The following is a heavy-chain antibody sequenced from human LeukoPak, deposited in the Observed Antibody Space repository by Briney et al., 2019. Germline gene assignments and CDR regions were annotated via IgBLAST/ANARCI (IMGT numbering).Heavy chain of an antibody. CDR2: IYYSGST. V-gene: IGHV4-59*01. CDR3: ARDRGVGGSAAIDAFDV. J-gene: IGHJ3*01. CDR1: GGSISSYY. Sequence: SETLSLTCTVSGGSISSYYWSWIRQPPGKGLEWIGYIYYSGSTNYNPSLKSRVTISLDTSKNQFSLKLSSVTAADTAVYYCARDRGVGGSAAIDAFDVWGQGTMATVSS. D-gene: IGHD3-10*01.